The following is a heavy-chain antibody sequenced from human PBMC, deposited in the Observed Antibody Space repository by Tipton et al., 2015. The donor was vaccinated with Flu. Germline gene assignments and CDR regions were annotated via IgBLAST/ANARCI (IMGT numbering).Heavy chain of an antibody. CDR2: IYYSGNT. D-gene: IGHD5-18*01. V-gene: IGHV4-59*01. Sequence: TLSLTCTVSGGSISNYYWSWIRQPPGKGLEWIGYIYYSGNTHYNSSLESRVTISVDTTRNQFSLRLRSVTAADTAVYYCARLETWIERGWHDPWGQGTLVTVSS. J-gene: IGHJ5*02. CDR3: ARLETWIERGWHDP. CDR1: GGSISNYY.